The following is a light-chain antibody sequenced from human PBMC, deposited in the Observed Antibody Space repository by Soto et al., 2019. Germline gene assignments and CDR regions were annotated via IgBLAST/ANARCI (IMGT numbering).Light chain of an antibody. V-gene: IGLV2-14*01. Sequence: QSALTQPASVSGSPGQSITISCTGTSSDVGNYNYVSWYQLHPGKAPKLMIYEVSNRPSGISDRFSGFKSANTAYLTISGVQPEDEADYHCSSYTTIKTVVFGGGTKLTVL. CDR3: SSYTTIKTVV. J-gene: IGLJ2*01. CDR1: SSDVGNYNY. CDR2: EVS.